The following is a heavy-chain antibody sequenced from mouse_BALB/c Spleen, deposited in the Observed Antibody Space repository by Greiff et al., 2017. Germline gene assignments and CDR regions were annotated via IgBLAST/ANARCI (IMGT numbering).Heavy chain of an antibody. CDR1: GFSLTSYG. Sequence: QVQLKESGPGLVAPSQSLSITCTVSGFSLTSYGVHWVRQPPGKGLEWLGVIWAGGSTNYNSALMSRLSISKDNSKSQVFLKMNSLQTDDTAMYYCARDHYGYDGGILFAYWGQGTLVTVSA. CDR3: ARDHYGYDGGILFAY. J-gene: IGHJ3*01. CDR2: IWAGGST. D-gene: IGHD2-2*01. V-gene: IGHV2-9*02.